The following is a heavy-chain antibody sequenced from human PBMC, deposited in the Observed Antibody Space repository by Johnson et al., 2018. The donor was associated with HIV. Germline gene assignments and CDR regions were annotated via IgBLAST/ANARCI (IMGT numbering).Heavy chain of an antibody. Sequence: VQLVESGGDMVQPGRSLRLSCAASGFNFNIYGMNWVRQAPGKGLEWVAYISTGGGNIYIADSVKGRFTISREHAKNSLSLQMNSLRAEDTALYYCAKALLLWFGEALHAFDIWGQGTMVTVSS. J-gene: IGHJ3*02. D-gene: IGHD3-10*01. CDR3: AKALLLWFGEALHAFDI. V-gene: IGHV3-48*01. CDR1: GFNFNIYG. CDR2: ISTGGGNI.